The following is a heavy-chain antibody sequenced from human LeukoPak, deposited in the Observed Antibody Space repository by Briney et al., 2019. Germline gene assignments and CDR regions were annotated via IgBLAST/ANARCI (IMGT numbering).Heavy chain of an antibody. J-gene: IGHJ3*01. CDR1: GGSISSYY. CDR2: IYYSGST. CDR3: ARDLTGYDAFDV. Sequence: SETLSLTCTVSGGSISSYYWNWIRQPPGKGLEWIGYIYYSGSTYYNPSLKSRVTISVDTSKNQFSLKLNSVTAADTAVYYCARDLTGYDAFDVWGQGTMVTVSS. V-gene: IGHV4-59*06. D-gene: IGHD2-8*02.